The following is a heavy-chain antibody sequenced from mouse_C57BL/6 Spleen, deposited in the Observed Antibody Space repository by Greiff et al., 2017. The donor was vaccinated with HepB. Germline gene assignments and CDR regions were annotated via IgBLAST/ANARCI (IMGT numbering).Heavy chain of an antibody. J-gene: IGHJ3*01. V-gene: IGHV1-52*01. CDR3: ARQDCNWDWFAY. CDR2: IDPSDSET. CDR1: GYTFTSYW. D-gene: IGHD4-1*01. Sequence: VQLQQPGAELVRPGSSVKLSCKASGYTFTSYWMHWVKQRPIQGLEWIGNIDPSDSETHYNQKFKDKATLTVDKSSSTAYMQLSILTSEDSAVYYCARQDCNWDWFAYWGQGTLVTVSA.